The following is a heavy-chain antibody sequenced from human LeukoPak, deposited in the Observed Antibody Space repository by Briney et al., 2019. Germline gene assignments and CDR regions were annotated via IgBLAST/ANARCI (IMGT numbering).Heavy chain of an antibody. CDR3: ARIDSEDAFDI. J-gene: IGHJ3*02. Sequence: SGPTLVNPTQTLTLTCTFSGFSLSTSGMRASWIRQPPGKALEWLARIDWDDDKFYSTSLKTRLTISKDTSKNQVVLTMTNMDPVDTATYYCARIDSEDAFDIWGQGTMVTVSS. D-gene: IGHD3-22*01. CDR1: GFSLSTSGMR. CDR2: IDWDDDK. V-gene: IGHV2-70*04.